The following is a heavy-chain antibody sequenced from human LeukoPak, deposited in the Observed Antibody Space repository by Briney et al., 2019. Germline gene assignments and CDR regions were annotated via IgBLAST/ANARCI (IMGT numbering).Heavy chain of an antibody. J-gene: IGHJ4*02. D-gene: IGHD2-2*01. CDR3: ARDLGSLGYCSSTSCPGPFDY. Sequence: GRSLRLSCAASGFTFSSYSMSWVRQAPGKGLEWVSYISSSSSTIYYADSVKGRFTISRDNARNSLYLQMNSLRAEDTAVYYCARDLGSLGYCSSTSCPGPFDYWGQGTLVTVSS. CDR2: ISSSSSTI. V-gene: IGHV3-48*04. CDR1: GFTFSSYS.